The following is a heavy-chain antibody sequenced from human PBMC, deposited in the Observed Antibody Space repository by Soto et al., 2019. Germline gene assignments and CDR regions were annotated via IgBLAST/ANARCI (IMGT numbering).Heavy chain of an antibody. D-gene: IGHD3-9*01. CDR1: GASISVHSYY. CDR3: TRRYNSNDNYFDP. CDR2: SSYSGTT. J-gene: IGHJ5*02. V-gene: IGHV4-39*01. Sequence: SETLCLTCTVSGASISVHSYYWTWIRQPPGKGLEWIGSSSYSGTTYFIPSLMSRANISFDPSKNQFSLRLTSVTAADTAIYYCTRRYNSNDNYFDPWGPGALVT.